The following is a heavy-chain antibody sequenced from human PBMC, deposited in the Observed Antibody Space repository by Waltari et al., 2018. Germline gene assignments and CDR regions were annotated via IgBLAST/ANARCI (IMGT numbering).Heavy chain of an antibody. D-gene: IGHD3-10*01. CDR2: INYDGSEK. Sequence: EVQLVESGGGLVQPGGSLRLSCEGSEFDFSTYWMTWVRQASGGGLDWVANINYDGSEKNYVDSVKGRFFISRDNARKSLYLQMNSLRAEDTAVYYCATYRWLGYWGQGTLVTVSS. J-gene: IGHJ4*02. CDR3: ATYRWLGY. CDR1: EFDFSTYW. V-gene: IGHV3-7*03.